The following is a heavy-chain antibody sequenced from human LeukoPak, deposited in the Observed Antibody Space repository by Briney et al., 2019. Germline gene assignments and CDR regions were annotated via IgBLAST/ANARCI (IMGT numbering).Heavy chain of an antibody. CDR2: IYYSGST. CDR3: ARHDSGSRPGGY. J-gene: IGHJ4*02. D-gene: IGHD3-10*01. V-gene: IGHV4-39*01. Sequence: PGGSLRLSCAASGFTFSSYWMSWVRQAPGKGLEWIGTIYYSGSTSYNPSLKSRVTISVDTSKNQFSLKLSSVTAADTAVYYCARHDSGSRPGGYWGQGTRVTVSA. CDR1: GFTFSSYW.